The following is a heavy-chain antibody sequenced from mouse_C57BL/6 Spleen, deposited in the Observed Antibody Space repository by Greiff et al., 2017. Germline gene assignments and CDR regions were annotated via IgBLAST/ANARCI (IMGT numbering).Heavy chain of an antibody. CDR1: GYTFTSYW. CDR3: ARASSTMNTRVFGY. V-gene: IGHV1-64*01. Sequence: VQLQQPGAELVKPGASVKLSCMASGYTFTSYWMHWVKQRPGQGLEWIGMIHPNSGSTNYNEKFKSKATLTVDKSSSTAYMQLSSLTSEDSAVYYWARASSTMNTRVFGYWGQGTTLTVSS. J-gene: IGHJ2*01. CDR2: IHPNSGST. D-gene: IGHD2-4*01.